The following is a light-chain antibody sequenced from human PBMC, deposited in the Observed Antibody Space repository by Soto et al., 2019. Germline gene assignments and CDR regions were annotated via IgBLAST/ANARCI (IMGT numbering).Light chain of an antibody. J-gene: IGLJ1*01. CDR3: SSFTGTTTLDV. CDR2: GVS. CDR1: SSDVGAYEY. Sequence: QSALTQPASVSGSPGQSVTISCTGTSSDVGAYEYVSWYQKHPGKAPKLMIYGVSNRPSGVSNRFSGSKSGNTAFLTISGLQPEDEADYYCSSFTGTTTLDVFGTGTKVTVL. V-gene: IGLV2-14*03.